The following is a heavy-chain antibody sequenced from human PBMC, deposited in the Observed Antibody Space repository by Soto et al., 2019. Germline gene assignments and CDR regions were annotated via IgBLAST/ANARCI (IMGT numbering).Heavy chain of an antibody. CDR1: GGSISSYY. D-gene: IGHD3-10*01. V-gene: IGHV4-59*01. Sequence: PSETLSLTCPVSGGSISSYYWSWIRQPPGKGLEWIGYIYYSGSTNYNPSLKSRVTISVDTSKNQFSLKLSSVTAADTAVYYCARGLYGSGPADYWGQGTLVTVSS. CDR3: ARGLYGSGPADY. CDR2: IYYSGST. J-gene: IGHJ4*02.